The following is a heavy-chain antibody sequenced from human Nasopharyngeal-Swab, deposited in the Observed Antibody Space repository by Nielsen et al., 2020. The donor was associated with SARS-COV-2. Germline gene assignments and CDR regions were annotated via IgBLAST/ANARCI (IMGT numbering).Heavy chain of an antibody. V-gene: IGHV7-4-1*02. Sequence: ASVKVSCKASGYTFTSYAMNWVRQAPGQGLEWMGWINTNTGNPTYAQGFTGRFVFSLDISVSTAYLQISSLKAEDTAVYYCWSSTAARVLYWGQGTLVTVSS. D-gene: IGHD6-6*01. CDR1: GYTFTSYA. CDR3: WSSTAARVLY. J-gene: IGHJ4*02. CDR2: INTNTGNP.